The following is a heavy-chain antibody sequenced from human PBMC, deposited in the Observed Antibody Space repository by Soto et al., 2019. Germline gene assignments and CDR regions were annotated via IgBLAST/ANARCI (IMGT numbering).Heavy chain of an antibody. J-gene: IGHJ6*02. D-gene: IGHD3-3*01. CDR1: GFTFSSYG. V-gene: IGHV3-30*18. CDR3: AKDNRRFLEWLLEYYYYGMDV. Sequence: QVQLVESGGGVVQPGRSLRLSCAASGFTFSSYGMHWVRQAPGKGLEWVAVISYDGSNKYYADSVKGRFTISRDNSKNTLYLQMNSLRAEDTAVYYCAKDNRRFLEWLLEYYYYGMDVWGQGTTVTVSS. CDR2: ISYDGSNK.